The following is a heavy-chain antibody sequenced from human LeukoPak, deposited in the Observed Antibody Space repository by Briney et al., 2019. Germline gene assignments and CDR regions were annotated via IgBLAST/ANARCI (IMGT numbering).Heavy chain of an antibody. Sequence: GGSLRLSCVVSGFTFSSHSMNWVRQAPGKGLEWVSSISSSGTYRNYADSLKGRFTISRDNSKNTLYLQMNSLRVEDTAAYYCAKVRAPSGWFNSDYWGQGTLVTVSS. V-gene: IGHV3-21*04. CDR2: ISSSGTYR. CDR1: GFTFSSHS. CDR3: AKVRAPSGWFNSDY. J-gene: IGHJ4*02. D-gene: IGHD6-19*01.